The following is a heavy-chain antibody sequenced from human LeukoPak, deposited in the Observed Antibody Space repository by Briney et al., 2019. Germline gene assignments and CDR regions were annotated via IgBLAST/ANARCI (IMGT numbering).Heavy chain of an antibody. CDR2: IYNDGST. D-gene: IGHD7-27*01. V-gene: IGHV3-53*01. Sequence: GGSLRLSCAASGFTFSNNFMSWVRQAPGKGLDWVSVIYNDGSTYYADSVKGRFTISRDNSKNTLYLQMNSLRAEDTAVYYCAREGPPGYYFDYWGQGTLVTVSS. CDR1: GFTFSNNF. CDR3: AREGPPGYYFDY. J-gene: IGHJ4*02.